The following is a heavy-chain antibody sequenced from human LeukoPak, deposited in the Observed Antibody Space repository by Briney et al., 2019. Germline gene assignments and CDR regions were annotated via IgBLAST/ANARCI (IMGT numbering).Heavy chain of an antibody. V-gene: IGHV3-21*01. J-gene: IGHJ6*03. CDR3: AREEYCSRTSCIGYYMDV. D-gene: IGHD2-2*01. CDR1: GFTFSGYS. CDR2: ISSSSSYI. Sequence: PGGSLRLSCAASGFTFSGYSMNWVRHAPGKGLEWVSSISSSSSYIYYADSVKGRFTISRDNAKNSLYLQMNSLRAEDTAVYYCAREEYCSRTSCIGYYMDVWGKGTTVTVSS.